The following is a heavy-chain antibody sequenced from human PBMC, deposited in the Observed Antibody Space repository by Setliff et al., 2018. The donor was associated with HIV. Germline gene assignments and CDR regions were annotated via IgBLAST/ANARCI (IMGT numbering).Heavy chain of an antibody. CDR1: GFTFSYAW. J-gene: IGHJ3*01. CDR3: ARGPLLGDAYDL. Sequence: PGESLKISCAASGFTFSYAWMSWVRQAPGKGLEWVGRIKSKTDGYTTEYAASVRGRFSVSRDDSKNSLYLQMNSLKTEDTAVYYCARGPLLGDAYDLWGQGTMVTVSS. V-gene: IGHV3-72*01. CDR2: IKSKTDGYTT.